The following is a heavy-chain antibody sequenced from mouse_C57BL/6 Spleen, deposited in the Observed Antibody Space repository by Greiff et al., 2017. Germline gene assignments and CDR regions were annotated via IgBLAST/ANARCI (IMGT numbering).Heavy chain of an antibody. D-gene: IGHD2-5*01. V-gene: IGHV1-75*01. Sequence: QVQLQQSGPELVKPGASVKISCKASGYTFTDYYINWVKQRPGQGLEWIGWIFPGSGSTYYNEKFKGKATLTVDKSSSTAYMLLSSLTSEDSAVYFCASAYYSNYAYAMDYWGQGTSVTVSS. CDR2: IFPGSGST. CDR1: GYTFTDYY. J-gene: IGHJ4*01. CDR3: ASAYYSNYAYAMDY.